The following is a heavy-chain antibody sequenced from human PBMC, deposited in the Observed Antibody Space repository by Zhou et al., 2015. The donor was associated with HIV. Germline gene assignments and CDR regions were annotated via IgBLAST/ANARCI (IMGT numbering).Heavy chain of an antibody. CDR3: ARAPVTMIVVVTGSYAFDI. CDR1: GGTFSSYA. D-gene: IGHD3-22*01. CDR2: IIPIFGTA. V-gene: IGHV1-69*01. Sequence: QVQLVQSGAEVKKPGASVKVSCKASGGTFSSYAISWVRQAPGQGLEWMGGIIPIFGTANYAQKFQGRVTITADESTSTAYMELSSLRSEDTAVYYCARAPVTMIVVVTGSYAFDIWGQGTMVTVSS. J-gene: IGHJ3*02.